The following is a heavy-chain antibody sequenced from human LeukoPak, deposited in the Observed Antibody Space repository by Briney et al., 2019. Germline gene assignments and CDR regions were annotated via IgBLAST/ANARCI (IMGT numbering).Heavy chain of an antibody. CDR2: IRYDGSNK. CDR1: GFTFSNYG. CDR3: ASNPITMIVVGILTY. D-gene: IGHD3-22*01. Sequence: GGSLRLSCAASGFTFSNYGMHWVRQAPGKGLEWVAFIRYDGSNKYYADSVKGRFTISRDNAKNSLYLQMNSLRAEDTAVYYCASNPITMIVVGILTYWGQGTLVTVSS. V-gene: IGHV3-30*02. J-gene: IGHJ4*02.